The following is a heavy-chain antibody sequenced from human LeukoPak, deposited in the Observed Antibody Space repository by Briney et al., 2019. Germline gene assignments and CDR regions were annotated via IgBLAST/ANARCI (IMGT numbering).Heavy chain of an antibody. CDR1: GGSISSYY. V-gene: IGHV4-59*01. D-gene: IGHD4-17*01. J-gene: IGHJ4*02. CDR2: IYYSGST. Sequence: PSETLSLTCTVSGGSISSYYWSWIRQPPGKGLEWIGYIYYSGSTNYNPSLKSRVTISVDTSKNQFSLKLSSVTAADTAVYYCARVPYGDHVDYWGQGTLVTVSS. CDR3: ARVPYGDHVDY.